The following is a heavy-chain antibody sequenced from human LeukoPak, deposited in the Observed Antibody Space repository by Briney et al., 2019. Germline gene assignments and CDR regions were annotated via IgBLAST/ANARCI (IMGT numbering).Heavy chain of an antibody. J-gene: IGHJ4*01. CDR1: GFTFTDYW. Sequence: GGSLRLSCAVSGFTFTDYWMNWVRQAPGKGLEWVASIRQDGGEKSYVDSVKGRFTISRDNTKNSQYLQMSSLWAEDTAVYYCARDGTAPGLYFDLWGRGTLVTVSS. CDR2: IRQDGGEK. D-gene: IGHD6-13*01. CDR3: ARDGTAPGLYFDL. V-gene: IGHV3-7*01.